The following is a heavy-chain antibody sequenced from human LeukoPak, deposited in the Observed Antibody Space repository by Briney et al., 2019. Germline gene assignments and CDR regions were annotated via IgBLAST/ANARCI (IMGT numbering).Heavy chain of an antibody. CDR3: AKDIDSAYASAWAFDY. CDR1: GFTFSDYY. CDR2: ISSSSSTI. D-gene: IGHD5-12*01. J-gene: IGHJ4*02. Sequence: GGSLRLSCAASGFTFSDYYLSWIRQAPGKGLEWVSYISSSSSTIYYADSVKGRFTISRDNAKNSLYLQMSSLRAEDMALYYCAKDIDSAYASAWAFDYWGQGNLVTVSS. V-gene: IGHV3-11*01.